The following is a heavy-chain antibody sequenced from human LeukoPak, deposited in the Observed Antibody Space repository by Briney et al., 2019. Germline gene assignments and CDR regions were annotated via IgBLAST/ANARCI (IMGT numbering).Heavy chain of an antibody. J-gene: IGHJ3*02. CDR3: ARGKLPKAFDI. D-gene: IGHD2-15*01. CDR2: NYTSGST. Sequence: SQTLSLTCTVSGGSISSGSYYWSWIRQPAGKGLEWIGRNYTSGSTNYNPSLKRRVTISVDTPKNQFSLKLSSVTAADTAVYYCARGKLPKAFDIWGQGTMVTVSS. V-gene: IGHV4-61*02. CDR1: GGSISSGSYY.